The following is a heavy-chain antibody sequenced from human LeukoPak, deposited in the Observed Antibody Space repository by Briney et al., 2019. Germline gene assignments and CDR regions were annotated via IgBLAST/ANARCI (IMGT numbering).Heavy chain of an antibody. CDR2: IRYDGSNK. CDR1: GFTFSTYN. CDR3: ARGPSGYHNT. D-gene: IGHD5-12*01. V-gene: IGHV3-30*02. Sequence: PGGSLRLSCAASGFTFSTYNMNWVRQAPGKGLEWAAFIRYDGSNKYYADSVKGRFTISRDNSKNTLYLQMNSLRAEDTAVYYCARGPSGYHNTGGQGTLVTVSS. J-gene: IGHJ4*02.